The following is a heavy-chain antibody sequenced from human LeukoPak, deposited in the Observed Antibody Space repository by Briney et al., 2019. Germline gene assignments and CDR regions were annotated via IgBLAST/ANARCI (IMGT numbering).Heavy chain of an antibody. CDR3: ARVRRSSGPLDY. D-gene: IGHD6-19*01. Sequence: SVKVSCKASGYTFTGYYMHWVRQAPGQGLEWMGGIIPIFGTANYAQKFQGRVTITTDESTSTAYMELSSLRSEDTAVYYCARVRRSSGPLDYWGQGTLVTVSS. V-gene: IGHV1-69*05. CDR1: GYTFTGYY. CDR2: IIPIFGTA. J-gene: IGHJ4*02.